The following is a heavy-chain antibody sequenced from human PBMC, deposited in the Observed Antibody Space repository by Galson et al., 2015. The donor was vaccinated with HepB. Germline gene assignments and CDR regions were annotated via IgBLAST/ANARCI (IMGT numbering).Heavy chain of an antibody. Sequence: SVKVSCKASGYTFTGYYMHWVRQAPGQGLEWMGWINPNSGGTNYAQKFQGRVTMTRDTSISTAYMELSRLRSDDTAMYYCATDRARTNDYGGDLDYWGQGTLVTVSS. D-gene: IGHD4-23*01. J-gene: IGHJ4*02. CDR2: INPNSGGT. V-gene: IGHV1-2*02. CDR3: ATDRARTNDYGGDLDY. CDR1: GYTFTGYY.